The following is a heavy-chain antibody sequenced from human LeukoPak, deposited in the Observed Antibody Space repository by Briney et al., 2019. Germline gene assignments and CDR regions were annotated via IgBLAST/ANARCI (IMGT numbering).Heavy chain of an antibody. Sequence: SETLSLTCTVSGGSISGYYLNWIRQPPGKGLEWIGYIYYSGSTNYNPSLKSRVTISVDTSKNQFSLKLSSVTAADTAVYYCARVTYSSGWYYFDYWGQGTLVTVSS. J-gene: IGHJ4*02. V-gene: IGHV4-59*01. CDR1: GGSISGYY. D-gene: IGHD6-19*01. CDR2: IYYSGST. CDR3: ARVTYSSGWYYFDY.